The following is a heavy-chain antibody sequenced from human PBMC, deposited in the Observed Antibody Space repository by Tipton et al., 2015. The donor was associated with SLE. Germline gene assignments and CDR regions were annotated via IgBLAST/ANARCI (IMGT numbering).Heavy chain of an antibody. J-gene: IGHJ4*02. V-gene: IGHV4-59*11. Sequence: TLSLTCTVSGGSISSHYWSWIRQPPGKGPEWIGYIYYSGSTNYNPSLKSRVTISVDTSKNQFSLKLSSVTAADTAVYYCARESSGWGNYWGQGTLVTVSS. CDR3: ARESSGWGNY. CDR1: GGSISSHY. CDR2: IYYSGST. D-gene: IGHD6-19*01.